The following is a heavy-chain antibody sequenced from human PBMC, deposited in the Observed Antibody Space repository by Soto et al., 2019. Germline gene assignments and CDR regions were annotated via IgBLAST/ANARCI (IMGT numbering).Heavy chain of an antibody. J-gene: IGHJ5*02. D-gene: IGHD2-15*01. V-gene: IGHV1-18*04. CDR2: INPYNANT. Sequence: QVQLVQSGPEVKKPGASVKVSCKASGYTLTDHGISWVRQAPGQGLGGMGWINPYNANTRYGEKVQGRVTMPTDTSSTVYMELTGMTADDKAVYYCARDWTRPSSVSSSCPRGGWFDPWGQGTLVTVSS. CDR1: GYTLTDHG. CDR3: ARDWTRPSSVSSSCPRGGWFDP.